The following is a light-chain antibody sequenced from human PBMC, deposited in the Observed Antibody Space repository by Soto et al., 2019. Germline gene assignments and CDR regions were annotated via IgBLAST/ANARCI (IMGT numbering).Light chain of an antibody. CDR2: TTS. CDR1: QTIAMY. CDR3: QQSFTTPYT. J-gene: IGKJ2*01. V-gene: IGKV1-39*01. Sequence: DIQMTQSPSSLSASVADRVTITCRASQTIAMYVNWFQQKPGKAPKPLIYTTSSLQSGVPPRFSGSGSETDFTLTISRLQPEDSATYYCQQSFTTPYTFGQGTKLEIK.